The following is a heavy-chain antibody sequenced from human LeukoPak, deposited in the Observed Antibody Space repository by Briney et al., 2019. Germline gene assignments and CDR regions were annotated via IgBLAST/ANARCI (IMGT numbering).Heavy chain of an antibody. D-gene: IGHD3-22*01. CDR2: ISGSGGST. V-gene: IGHV3-23*01. J-gene: IGHJ4*02. CDR3: AKAYGHYYDSSGYYYMDYFDY. Sequence: GGSLRLSCAASGFTFSSYGMSWVRQAPGKGLEWVSAISGSGGSTYYADSVKGRFTISRDNSKNTLYLQMNSLRAEDTAVYYCAKAYGHYYDSSGYYYMDYFDYWGQGTLVTVSS. CDR1: GFTFSSYG.